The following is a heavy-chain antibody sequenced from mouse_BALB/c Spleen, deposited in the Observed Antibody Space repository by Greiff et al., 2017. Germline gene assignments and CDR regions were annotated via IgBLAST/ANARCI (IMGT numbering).Heavy chain of an antibody. CDR3: ARQGTYYRYDSFAY. D-gene: IGHD2-14*01. CDR2: ISSGGSYT. CDR1: GFTFSSYA. J-gene: IGHJ3*01. Sequence: EVQLVESGGGLVKPGGSLKLSCAASGFTFSSYAMAWVRQTPEKRLEWVATISSGGSYTYYPDSVKGRFTISRDNAKNTLYLQMSSLRSEDTAMYYCARQGTYYRYDSFAYWGQGTLVTVSA. V-gene: IGHV5-9-3*01.